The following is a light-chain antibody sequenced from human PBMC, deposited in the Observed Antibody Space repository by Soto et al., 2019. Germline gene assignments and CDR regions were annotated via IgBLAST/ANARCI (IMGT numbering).Light chain of an antibody. CDR1: SSDVGGYDS. CDR2: EVS. J-gene: IGLJ2*01. Sequence: QSALTQPASVSGSPGQSITISCTGTSSDVGGYDSVSWYQQHPDKAPKVLIFEVSNRPSGISNRFSGSKSGNTASLTISGLQAEDEADYYCSSYTSSTTSVVFGGGTKLTVL. V-gene: IGLV2-14*01. CDR3: SSYTSSTTSVV.